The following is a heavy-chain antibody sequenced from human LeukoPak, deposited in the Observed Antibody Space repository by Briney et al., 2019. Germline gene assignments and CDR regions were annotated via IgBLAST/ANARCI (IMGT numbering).Heavy chain of an antibody. CDR3: ARGGHYSSSWYRDRFDP. CDR2: IIPIFGTA. V-gene: IGHV1-69*01. J-gene: IGHJ5*02. Sequence: SVKVSCKASGGTFSSYAICWVRQAPGQGLEWMGGIIPIFGTANYAQKFQGRVTITADESTSTAYMELSSLRSEDTAVYYCARGGHYSSSWYRDRFDPLGQGTLVTVSS. CDR1: GGTFSSYA. D-gene: IGHD6-13*01.